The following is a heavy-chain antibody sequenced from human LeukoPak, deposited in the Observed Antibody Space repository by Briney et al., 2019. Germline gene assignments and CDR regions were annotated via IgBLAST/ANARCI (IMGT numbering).Heavy chain of an antibody. CDR2: IWYDGSNK. CDR1: GFTFSSYG. CDR3: AREEVPAASLDY. J-gene: IGHJ4*02. Sequence: GGSLRLSCAASGFTFSSYGMHWVRQAPGKGLEWVAVIWYDGSNKYYADSVKGGFTISRDNSKNTLYLQMNSLRAEDTAVYYCAREEVPAASLDYWGQGTLVTVSS. D-gene: IGHD2-2*01. V-gene: IGHV3-33*01.